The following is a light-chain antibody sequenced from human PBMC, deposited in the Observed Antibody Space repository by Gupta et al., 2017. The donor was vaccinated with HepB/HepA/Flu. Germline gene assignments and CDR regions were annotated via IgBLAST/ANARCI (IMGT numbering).Light chain of an antibody. J-gene: IGLJ2*01. CDR3: AAWADTQNSFV. V-gene: IGLV1-44*01. CDR1: SSNIGSNT. CDR2: INN. Sequence: QSVLTQPPAASGTPGQRVTISCSGSSSNIGSNTVNWYQQLPGPAPNLLIYINNQRPSAVPARFSCSKSGTSATPALTGLQSEDEADDYCAAWADTQNSFVFGGGTKITVL.